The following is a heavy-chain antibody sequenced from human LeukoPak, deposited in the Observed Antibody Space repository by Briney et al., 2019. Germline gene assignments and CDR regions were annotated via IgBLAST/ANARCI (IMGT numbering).Heavy chain of an antibody. V-gene: IGHV4-39*01. CDR1: GGPIKGSSYY. J-gene: IGHJ6*02. CDR2: IHDGGNT. D-gene: IGHD3-16*01. Sequence: SETLSLTCTVTGGPIKGSSYYGAWIRQPPGKGLEWIASIHDGGNTFYNPSLKSRVTISIDTSKKQFSLKLSSVTAADTAVYYCARAGYYYYSMDVWGQGTTVTVSS. CDR3: ARAGYYYYSMDV.